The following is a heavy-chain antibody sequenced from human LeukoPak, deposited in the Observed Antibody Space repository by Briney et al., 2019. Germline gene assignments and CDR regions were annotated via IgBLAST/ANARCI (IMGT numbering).Heavy chain of an antibody. CDR1: GYTFITHY. V-gene: IGHV1-46*01. D-gene: IGHD1-1*01. CDR3: ARSALSGTGYFDY. J-gene: IGHJ4*02. CDR2: INPNDGGT. Sequence: ASVKVSCKASGYTFITHYMHWVRQAPGQGLEWMGIINPNDGGTAYAQKFRGRVSMTGDTSTRTVYMELTSLISKDTAVYYCARSALSGTGYFDYWGQGTLVTVSS.